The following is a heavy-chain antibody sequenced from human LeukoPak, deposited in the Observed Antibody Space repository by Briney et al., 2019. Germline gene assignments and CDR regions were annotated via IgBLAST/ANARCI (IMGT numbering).Heavy chain of an antibody. J-gene: IGHJ4*02. CDR3: ARVYRRYFDY. D-gene: IGHD1-14*01. CDR1: GFTFSNYW. Sequence: GGSLRLSCAASGFTFSNYWMHWVRQAPGKGLVWVSRINSDGINTSYADSVKGRFTISRDNAKNSLYLQMNSLRAEDTAVYYCARVYRRYFDYWGQGTLVTVSS. V-gene: IGHV3-74*01. CDR2: INSDGINT.